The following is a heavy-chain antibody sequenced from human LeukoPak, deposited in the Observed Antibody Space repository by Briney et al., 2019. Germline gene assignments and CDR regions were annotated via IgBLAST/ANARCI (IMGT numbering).Heavy chain of an antibody. CDR2: IYWDDGK. CDR1: GFSLSTTGVG. Sequence: SGPTLVKPTQTLTLTCTFSGFSLSTTGVGVGWVRQPPGKALEWLALIYWDDGKRYSPSLKSRLTITKDTSKNQVVLTMTTMDPVDTATYYCAHSTTYGSGSYGYGYWGQGTLVTVSS. V-gene: IGHV2-5*02. J-gene: IGHJ4*02. CDR3: AHSTTYGSGSYGYGY. D-gene: IGHD3-10*01.